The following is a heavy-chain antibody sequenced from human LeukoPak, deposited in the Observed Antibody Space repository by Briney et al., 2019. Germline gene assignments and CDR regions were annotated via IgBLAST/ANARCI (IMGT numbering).Heavy chain of an antibody. Sequence: PGGSLRLSCAASGFTFNAFGMNWVRQAPGKGLEWVSYIGTTSGAIYYADSVKGRFTISRDSAKNSLFLQMNSLRAEDTAMYYCARARFTDWGQGTLVTVSS. CDR2: IGTTSGAI. CDR3: ARARFTD. J-gene: IGHJ4*02. V-gene: IGHV3-48*01. CDR1: GFTFNAFG.